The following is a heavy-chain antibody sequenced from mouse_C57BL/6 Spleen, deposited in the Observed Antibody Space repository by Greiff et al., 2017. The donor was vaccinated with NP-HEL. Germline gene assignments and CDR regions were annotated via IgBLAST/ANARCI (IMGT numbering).Heavy chain of an antibody. CDR1: GYTFTSYW. Sequence: VKLQQPGAELVRPGSSVKLSCKASGYTFTSYWMDWVKQRPGQGLEWIGNIYPSDSETHYNQKFKDKATLTVDKSSSTAYMQLSSLTSEDSAVYYCARAGSSPYYFDYWGQGTTLTVSS. V-gene: IGHV1-61*01. CDR3: ARAGSSPYYFDY. J-gene: IGHJ2*01. CDR2: IYPSDSET. D-gene: IGHD1-1*01.